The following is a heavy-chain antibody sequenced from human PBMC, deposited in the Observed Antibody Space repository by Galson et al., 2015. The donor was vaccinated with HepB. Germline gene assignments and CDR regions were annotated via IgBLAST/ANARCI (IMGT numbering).Heavy chain of an antibody. Sequence: SLRLSCAASGFTVSRNHMSWVRQASGKGLEWVSVIYSGGITYYADSVKGRFTVSRDNAKSSLYLQMNSLRDEDTAVFYCARGTVVSSYDAFDIWGQGTKVIVSS. V-gene: IGHV3-53*01. CDR3: ARGTVVSSYDAFDI. J-gene: IGHJ3*02. CDR1: GFTVSRNH. CDR2: IYSGGIT. D-gene: IGHD4-23*01.